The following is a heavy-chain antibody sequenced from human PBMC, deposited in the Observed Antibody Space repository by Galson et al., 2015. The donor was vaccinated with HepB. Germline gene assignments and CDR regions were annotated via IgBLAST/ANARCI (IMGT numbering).Heavy chain of an antibody. D-gene: IGHD7-27*01. J-gene: IGHJ3*02. Sequence: SLRLSCAASGFTFSSYSMNWVRLAPGKGLEWVSYISSSSSTIYYADSVKGRFTISRDNAKNSLYLQMNSLRAEDTAVYYCASLGPGDAFDIWGQGTMVTVSS. CDR2: ISSSSSTI. CDR1: GFTFSSYS. V-gene: IGHV3-48*01. CDR3: ASLGPGDAFDI.